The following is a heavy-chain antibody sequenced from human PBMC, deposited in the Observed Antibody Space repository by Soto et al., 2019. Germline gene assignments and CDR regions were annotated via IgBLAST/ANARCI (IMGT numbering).Heavy chain of an antibody. Sequence: GGSLRLSCAASGFTFSSYAISWVRQAPGKGLEWXSAXXGXGXXXYXXXSVKGRFTISRDNSKNTLYPQMNSLRAEDTAVYYCAKDDSSGYYSNWGQGTLVTVSS. CDR1: GFTFSSYA. J-gene: IGHJ4*02. CDR2: XXGXGXXX. CDR3: AKDDSSGYYSN. V-gene: IGHV3-23*01. D-gene: IGHD3-22*01.